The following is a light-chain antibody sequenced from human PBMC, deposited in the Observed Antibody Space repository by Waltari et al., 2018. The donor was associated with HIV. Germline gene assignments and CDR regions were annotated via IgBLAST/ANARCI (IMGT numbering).Light chain of an antibody. J-gene: IGLJ2*01. CDR2: STN. Sequence: QSVLTQPPSASGTPGQRVTISCSGGSSNIGSNSVHWYQQLPGTAPRLLLYSTNQRPSRVPDLFSGPKSGTSASLAISGLQSEDEADYYCATWDDTLKGVIFGGGTKLTVL. V-gene: IGLV1-44*01. CDR1: SSNIGSNS. CDR3: ATWDDTLKGVI.